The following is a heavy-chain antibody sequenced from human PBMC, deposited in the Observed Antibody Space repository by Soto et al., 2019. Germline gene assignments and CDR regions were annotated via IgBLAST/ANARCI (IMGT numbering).Heavy chain of an antibody. Sequence: GASVXGSCKAAGGSFSGYAISWLRQAPGQGLEWIGGIIPIFGTAKYAQKFQGRVTITADKSTSTAYMELSSLRSEETAVYYCARDGYSYGFKVNNWFDTWGQGPLVTV. J-gene: IGHJ5*02. CDR3: ARDGYSYGFKVNNWFDT. D-gene: IGHD5-18*01. CDR2: IIPIFGTA. V-gene: IGHV1-69*06. CDR1: GGSFSGYA.